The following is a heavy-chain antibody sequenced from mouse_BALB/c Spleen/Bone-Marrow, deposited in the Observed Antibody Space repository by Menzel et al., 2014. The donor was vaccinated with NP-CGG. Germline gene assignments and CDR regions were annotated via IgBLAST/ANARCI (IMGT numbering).Heavy chain of an antibody. Sequence: GAYLVWPGSSVKISCKASGYVFSSYWMIWVSQRPGPGLEWIGQIFPGDGHTHYNGKFKGKATLTADRSSSTGYMQLSSLTSEDSAVYFCARRGPGFDYWGQVTTLQVS. CDR3: ARRGPGFDY. CDR1: GYVFSSYW. CDR2: IFPGDGHT. J-gene: IGHJ2*01. V-gene: IGHV1-80*01. D-gene: IGHD3-3*01.